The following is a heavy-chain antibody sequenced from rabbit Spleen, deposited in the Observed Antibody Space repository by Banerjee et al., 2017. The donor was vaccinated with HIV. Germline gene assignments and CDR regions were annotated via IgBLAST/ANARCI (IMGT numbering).Heavy chain of an antibody. Sequence: QSLEESGGDLVKPGASLTLTCTASGVSFSSSSYMCWVRQAPGKGLEWVACIDSGSSGFTYFATWAKGRFTCSKTSSTTVTLQMTRLTAADTATYFCARYTSSSFSSYGMDLWGQGTLVNRL. J-gene: IGHJ6*01. V-gene: IGHV1S40*01. CDR3: ARYTSSSFSSYGMDL. D-gene: IGHD1-1*01. CDR2: IDSGSSGFT. CDR1: GVSFSSSSY.